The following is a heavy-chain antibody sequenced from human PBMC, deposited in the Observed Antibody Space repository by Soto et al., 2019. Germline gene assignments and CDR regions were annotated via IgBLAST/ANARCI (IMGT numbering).Heavy chain of an antibody. V-gene: IGHV2-5*02. CDR1: GFSFTTTGVG. Sequence: QITLKESGPTLVKPTQTLTLTCTFSGFSFTTTGVGVGWIRQPPGKALEWLALIFWDDDERYSSSLKSRLTITKDTAKNQVVLIMTNMDPVDTATYYCAHRGHDFQDAFDVWGQGTMVTVSS. D-gene: IGHD2-21*02. J-gene: IGHJ3*01. CDR3: AHRGHDFQDAFDV. CDR2: IFWDDDE.